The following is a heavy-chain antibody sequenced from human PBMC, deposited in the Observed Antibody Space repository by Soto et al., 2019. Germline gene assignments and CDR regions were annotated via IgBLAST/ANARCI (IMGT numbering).Heavy chain of an antibody. CDR1: GFTFSSYW. J-gene: IGHJ4*02. D-gene: IGHD3-3*01. Sequence: GGSLRLSCVASGFTFSSYWIHWVRQAPGKGLVWVSRVNPDASSTSYADSVKGRFTISRDNAQNTLYLQMNSLRAEDTAVYFCAGGNDFKFDYWGQGALVTVSS. CDR3: AGGNDFKFDY. CDR2: VNPDASST. V-gene: IGHV3-74*01.